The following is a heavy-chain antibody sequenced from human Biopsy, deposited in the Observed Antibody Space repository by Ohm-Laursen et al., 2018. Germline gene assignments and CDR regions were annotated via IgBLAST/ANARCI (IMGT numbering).Heavy chain of an antibody. V-gene: IGHV4-59*08. CDR2: IYYSGSI. D-gene: IGHD2-2*02. CDR3: ASMPAAIHEPNYSYYGMHV. CDR1: GGSVNSYS. Sequence: GTLSLTCTVSGGSVNSYSWSWIRQPPGKGLEWIGYIYYSGSINYNPSLKSRVTISLDTSKNQFSLKLSSVTAAYTAVYYCASMPAAIHEPNYSYYGMHVWGQGTTVTVSS. J-gene: IGHJ6*02.